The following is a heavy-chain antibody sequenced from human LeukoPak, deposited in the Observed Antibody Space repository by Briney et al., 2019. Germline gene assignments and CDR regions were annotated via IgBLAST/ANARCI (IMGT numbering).Heavy chain of an antibody. J-gene: IGHJ4*02. D-gene: IGHD1-1*01. CDR1: GFTFSDYY. V-gene: IGHV3-11*01. CDR3: ARVGLSGTTFIDY. Sequence: GGSLRLSCVASGFTFSDYYMTWIRQAPGKGLDWISYITNGGSTIYYADSVRGRFTISRDNTKNSLYLQMDSLRVEDTAVYYCARVGLSGTTFIDYWGQGTLVPVSS. CDR2: ITNGGSTI.